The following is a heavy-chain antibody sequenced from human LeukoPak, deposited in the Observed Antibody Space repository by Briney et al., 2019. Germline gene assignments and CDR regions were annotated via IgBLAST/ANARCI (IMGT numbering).Heavy chain of an antibody. V-gene: IGHV1-69*05. J-gene: IGHJ4*02. D-gene: IGHD2-2*01. CDR3: ARDYCSSTSCYRGTFDY. CDR2: IIPIFGTA. Sequence: SVKVSCKASGGTFSSYAISWVRQAPGQGLEWMGGIIPIFGTANYAQKFQGRVTITTDESTSTAYMELSSLRSEDTAVYYCARDYCSSTSCYRGTFDYWGQGTLVTVSS. CDR1: GGTFSSYA.